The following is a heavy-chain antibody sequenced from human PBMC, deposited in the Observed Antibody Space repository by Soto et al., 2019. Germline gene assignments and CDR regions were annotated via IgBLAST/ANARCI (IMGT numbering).Heavy chain of an antibody. CDR2: VSGYHGHT. J-gene: IGHJ5*02. V-gene: IGHV1-18*01. CDR1: GYTFFSYG. CDR3: ARLVGPTSSDNWFDP. Sequence: QVKLEQAGAEVKKPGASVKVSCKASGYTFFSYGITWVRQAPGQGLEWMGWVSGYHGHTNYAQKFQGRVTMTRDISTSTAYMELRSLRSDDTAVYYCARLVGPTSSDNWFDPWGQGTLVTVSS. D-gene: IGHD1-26*01.